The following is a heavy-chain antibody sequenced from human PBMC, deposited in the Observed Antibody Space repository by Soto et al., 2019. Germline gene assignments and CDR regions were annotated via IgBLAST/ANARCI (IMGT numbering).Heavy chain of an antibody. Sequence: GSLILSCAASGFTFSSYGMHWVRQAPGKGLEWVAVISYDGSNKYYADSVKGRFTISRDNSKNTLYLQMNSLRAEDTAVYYCAKDRLREGMDVWGQGTKVTVS. CDR1: GFTFSSYG. V-gene: IGHV3-30*18. J-gene: IGHJ6*02. CDR3: AKDRLREGMDV. CDR2: ISYDGSNK. D-gene: IGHD5-12*01.